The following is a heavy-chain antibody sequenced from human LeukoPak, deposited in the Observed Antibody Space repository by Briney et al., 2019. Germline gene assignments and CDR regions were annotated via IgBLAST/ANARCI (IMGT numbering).Heavy chain of an antibody. Sequence: PGGSLRLSCAASGFTFISYAMTWVRQAPGKGLEWVANIKHDGSEEYYVDSVRGRFTISRDNAKNSMYLQMDSLRAEDTAVYYCARNPRGWGVWGQGTTVTVSS. CDR3: ARNPRGWGV. V-gene: IGHV3-7*01. CDR1: GFTFISYA. D-gene: IGHD6-19*01. CDR2: IKHDGSEE. J-gene: IGHJ6*02.